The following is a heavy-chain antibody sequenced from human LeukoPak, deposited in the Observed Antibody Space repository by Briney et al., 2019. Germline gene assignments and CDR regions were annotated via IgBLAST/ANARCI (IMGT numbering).Heavy chain of an antibody. CDR2: INPNSGGT. Sequence: ASVKVSCKASGYTFTGYYMHWVRQAPGQGLEWMGWINPNSGGTNYAQKFQGRVTMTRDTSISTAYMELSRLRSDDTAVYYCARDRRYGSRQGGFDYWGQGTLVTVSS. J-gene: IGHJ4*02. CDR1: GYTFTGYY. V-gene: IGHV1-2*02. CDR3: ARDRRYGSRQGGFDY. D-gene: IGHD6-13*01.